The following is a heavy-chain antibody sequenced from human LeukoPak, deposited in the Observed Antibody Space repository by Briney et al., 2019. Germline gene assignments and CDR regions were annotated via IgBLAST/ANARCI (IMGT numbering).Heavy chain of an antibody. Sequence: GGSLRLSCAASGFTFSSYGMHWVRQAPGKGLEWVAVIWCDGSNKYYADSVKGRFTISRDNSKNTLYLQMNSLRAEDTAVYYCAREGGYYHLDYWGQGTLVTVSS. J-gene: IGHJ4*02. D-gene: IGHD3-22*01. V-gene: IGHV3-33*01. CDR3: AREGGYYHLDY. CDR1: GFTFSSYG. CDR2: IWCDGSNK.